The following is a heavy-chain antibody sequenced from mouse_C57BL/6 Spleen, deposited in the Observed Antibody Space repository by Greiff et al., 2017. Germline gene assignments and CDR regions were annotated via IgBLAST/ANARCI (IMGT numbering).Heavy chain of an antibody. J-gene: IGHJ4*01. V-gene: IGHV1-18*01. CDR3: ARYYYGGDAMDY. CDR1: GYTFTDYN. Sequence: EVQLQQSGPELVKPGASVKIPCKASGYTFTDYNMDWVKQSHGKSLEWIGDINPNNGGTIYNQKFKGKATLTVDKSSSTAYMELRSLTSEDTAVYYCARYYYGGDAMDYWGQGTSVTVSS. D-gene: IGHD1-1*01. CDR2: INPNNGGT.